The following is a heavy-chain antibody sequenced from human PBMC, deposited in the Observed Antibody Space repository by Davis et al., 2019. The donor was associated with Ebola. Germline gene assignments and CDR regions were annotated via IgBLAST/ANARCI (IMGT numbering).Heavy chain of an antibody. CDR2: IYRDERT. V-gene: IGHV3-66*04. CDR1: GFIFSSYV. CDR3: ARHINGDFWYFDL. D-gene: IGHD4-17*01. J-gene: IGHJ2*01. Sequence: GESLKISCSASGFIFSSYVMSWVRQAPGKGLEWVSVIYRDERTYYADSVKGRFTVSRDNSENMVHLQMNTLRAEDTAVYYCARHINGDFWYFDLWGRGTRVTVSS.